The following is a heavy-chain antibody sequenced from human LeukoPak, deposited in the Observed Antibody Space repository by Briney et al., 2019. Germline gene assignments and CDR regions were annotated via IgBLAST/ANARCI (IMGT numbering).Heavy chain of an antibody. CDR2: IYYSGST. CDR3: ARAIAAAGPWGY. J-gene: IGHJ4*02. Sequence: SETLSLTCTVSGGSISSYYWSWIRQPPGKGLEWIGYIYYSGSTNYNPSLKSRVTISVDTSKNQFSLKLSSVTAADTAVYYCARAIAAAGPWGYWGQGTLVTVSS. D-gene: IGHD6-13*01. CDR1: GGSISSYY. V-gene: IGHV4-59*01.